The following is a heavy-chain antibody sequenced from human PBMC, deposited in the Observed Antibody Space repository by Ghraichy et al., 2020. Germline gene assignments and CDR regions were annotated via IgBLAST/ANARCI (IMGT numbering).Heavy chain of an antibody. J-gene: IGHJ4*02. V-gene: IGHV3-23*01. CDR1: GFSFSSYA. CDR2: VSGSGGST. CDR3: AKAVSFDSKYYFDY. Sequence: GSLRLSCAASGFSFSSYAMTWVRQAPGKGLEWVSGVSGSGGSTYYADSVKGRFTISRDNSKYTLYLHMNSLRAEDTAVYYCAKAVSFDSKYYFDYWGQGTLVSVSS. D-gene: IGHD3-9*01.